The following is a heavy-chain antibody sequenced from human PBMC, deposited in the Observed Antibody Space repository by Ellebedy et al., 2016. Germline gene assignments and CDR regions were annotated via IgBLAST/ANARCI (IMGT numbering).Heavy chain of an antibody. CDR1: GFTFSSYA. CDR2: ISYDGSNK. D-gene: IGHD1-26*01. J-gene: IGHJ4*02. CDR3: ARDGSLVGATKDY. V-gene: IGHV3-30-3*01. Sequence: GGSLRLXCAASGFTFSSYAMHWVRQAPGKGLEWVAVISYDGSNKYYADSVKGRFTISRDNSKNTLYLQMNSLRAEDTAVYYCARDGSLVGATKDYWGQGTLVTVSS.